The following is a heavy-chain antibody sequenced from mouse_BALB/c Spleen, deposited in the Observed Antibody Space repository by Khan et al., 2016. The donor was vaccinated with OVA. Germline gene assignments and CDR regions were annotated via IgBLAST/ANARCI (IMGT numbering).Heavy chain of an antibody. V-gene: IGHV5-6-5*01. D-gene: IGHD1-1*01. CDR1: GFTFSRHP. CDR3: ARVNGSTGVDY. J-gene: IGHJ2*01. Sequence: EVKLEESGGGLVKPGGSLKCSCVASGFTFSRHPMSWVRQTPEKRLEWVASIGSGGSTYYPDSVKGRFTISRANAWNILSLQLSSLRSADSAMYYCARVNGSTGVDYWGQGTTLTVSS. CDR2: IGSGGST.